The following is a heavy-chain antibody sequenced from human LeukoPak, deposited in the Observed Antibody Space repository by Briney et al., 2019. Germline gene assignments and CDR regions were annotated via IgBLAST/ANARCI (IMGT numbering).Heavy chain of an antibody. CDR2: ISASGGAT. CDR1: GFTFSSYA. D-gene: IGHD3-9*01. V-gene: IGHV3-23*01. J-gene: IGHJ4*02. Sequence: GGSLRLSCAASGFTFSSYAMSWVRQAPGKGLEWVSTISASGGATYYADSVKGRFTISRDFSQNTLYLQMTSLRDEDTAVYYCAKERPDICWRQGTLVTVSS. CDR3: AKERPDIC.